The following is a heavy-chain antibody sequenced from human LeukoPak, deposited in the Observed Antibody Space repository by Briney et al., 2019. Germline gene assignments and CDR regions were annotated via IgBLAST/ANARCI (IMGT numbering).Heavy chain of an antibody. J-gene: IGHJ6*03. CDR1: GFTFSSYS. CDR3: ARAQPYYYYMDV. CDR2: ISSSSSYI. Sequence: PGGSLRLSCAASGFTFSSYSMSWVRQAPGKGLEWVSSISSSSSYIYYADLVKGRFTISRDNAKNSLYLQMNSLRAEDTAVYYCARAQPYYYYMDVWGKGTTVTVSS. D-gene: IGHD2-2*01. V-gene: IGHV3-21*01.